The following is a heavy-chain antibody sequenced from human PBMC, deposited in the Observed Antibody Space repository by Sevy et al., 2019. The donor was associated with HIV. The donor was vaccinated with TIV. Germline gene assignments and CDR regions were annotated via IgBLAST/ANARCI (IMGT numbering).Heavy chain of an antibody. V-gene: IGHV5-51*01. CDR1: GYRFTNYW. J-gene: IGHJ3*02. Sequence: GESLKISCKGSGYRFTNYWIGWVRQMPGKGLEWTGSIYPGDSETTYSPSFQGQVTISADNSITTAYLQWSSLKASDSLMYYCARPRVYGDGAFDIWGQGTMVTVSS. D-gene: IGHD4-17*01. CDR3: ARPRVYGDGAFDI. CDR2: IYPGDSET.